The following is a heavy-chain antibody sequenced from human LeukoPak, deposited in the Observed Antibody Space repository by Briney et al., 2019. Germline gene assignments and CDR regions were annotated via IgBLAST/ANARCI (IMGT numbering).Heavy chain of an antibody. CDR3: AREGEQWLRNYYYYGMDV. Sequence: GASVKVSCKASGYTFTNYAMNWVRQAPGQGLEWMGWISAYNGNTNYAQKLQGRVTITTDTSTSTAYMELRSLRSDDTAVYYCAREGEQWLRNYYYYGMDVWGQGTTVTVSS. CDR1: GYTFTNYA. CDR2: ISAYNGNT. J-gene: IGHJ6*02. D-gene: IGHD6-19*01. V-gene: IGHV1-18*01.